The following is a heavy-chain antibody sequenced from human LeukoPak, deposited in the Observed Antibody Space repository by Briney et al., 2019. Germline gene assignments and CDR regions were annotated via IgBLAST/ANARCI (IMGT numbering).Heavy chain of an antibody. CDR1: GYTFTSYG. V-gene: IGHV1-18*01. J-gene: IGHJ6*02. CDR3: VYGDYVLFDYYYGMDV. CDR2: ISAYNGNT. D-gene: IGHD4-17*01. Sequence: ASVKVSCKASGYTFTSYGISWVQQAPGQGLEWMGWISAYNGNTNYAQKLQGRVTMTTDTSTSTAYMELRSLRSDDTAVYYCVYGDYVLFDYYYGMDVWGQGTTVTVSS.